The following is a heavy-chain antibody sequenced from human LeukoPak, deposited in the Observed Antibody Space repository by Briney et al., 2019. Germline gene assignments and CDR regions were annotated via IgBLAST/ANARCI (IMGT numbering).Heavy chain of an antibody. Sequence: SETLSLTCTVSGGSISSHYWSWIRQPPGKGLEWIGYIFYSGSTNYNPSLKSRVTISVDKSKNQFSLKLKSVTAADTAVYYCARVPAAIRWFDPWGQGTLVTVSS. CDR1: GGSISSHY. D-gene: IGHD2-2*02. CDR2: IFYSGST. CDR3: ARVPAAIRWFDP. V-gene: IGHV4-59*11. J-gene: IGHJ5*02.